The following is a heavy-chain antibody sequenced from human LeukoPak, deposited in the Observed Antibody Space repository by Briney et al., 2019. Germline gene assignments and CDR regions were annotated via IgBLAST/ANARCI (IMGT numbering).Heavy chain of an antibody. CDR2: ISLSSTYT. V-gene: IGHV3-11*06. J-gene: IGHJ4*02. Sequence: GGSLRLSCAASGFTFSDYHMSWIRQAPGKGLEWVSYISLSSTYTNYADSVKGRFTISRDNAKNLLYLQMNSLRAEDTAVYYCARDGWFGELDKDHFDYWGQGTLVTVSS. D-gene: IGHD3-10*01. CDR3: ARDGWFGELDKDHFDY. CDR1: GFTFSDYH.